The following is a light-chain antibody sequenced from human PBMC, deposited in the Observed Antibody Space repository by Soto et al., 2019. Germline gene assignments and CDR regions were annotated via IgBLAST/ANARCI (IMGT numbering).Light chain of an antibody. J-gene: IGKJ5*01. CDR1: QSVSSSY. V-gene: IGKV3-20*01. Sequence: EVVLTQSPGTLSLSPGQRATLSCRASQSVSSSYLAWYQQKPGQAPRLLIYGASTRATAIPDRFSGSGSGPDFTLTISRLEPEDSAVYYCQHYGTSPPITFGHGTRLEIK. CDR2: GAS. CDR3: QHYGTSPPIT.